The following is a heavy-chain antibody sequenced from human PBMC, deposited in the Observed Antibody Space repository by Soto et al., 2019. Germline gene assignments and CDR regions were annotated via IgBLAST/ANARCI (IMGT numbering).Heavy chain of an antibody. V-gene: IGHV4-31*03. CDR3: ARGVTLVRGVIHTPYFDY. Sequence: QVQLQESGPGLVKPSQTLSLTCTVSGGSISSGGYYWSWIRQHPGKGLEWIGYIYYSGSTYYNPSLTRRVTIAVDTSNNKFSLKLSSVTAADTAVYYCARGVTLVRGVIHTPYFDYWGQGTLVTVSS. J-gene: IGHJ4*02. D-gene: IGHD3-10*01. CDR1: GGSISSGGYY. CDR2: IYYSGST.